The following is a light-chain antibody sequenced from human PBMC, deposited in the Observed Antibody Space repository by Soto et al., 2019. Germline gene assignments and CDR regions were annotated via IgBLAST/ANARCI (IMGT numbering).Light chain of an antibody. CDR3: EQYGSSPRT. CDR2: DAS. J-gene: IGKJ1*01. Sequence: EIVFTQSPATLSLSPGERCTLSCRASQSVSNYFAWYQQKPGQAPRLLIYDASNRATGIPARFSGSGSGTEFTLTISRLEPEDFAVYYCEQYGSSPRTFGQGTKVDIK. CDR1: QSVSNY. V-gene: IGKV3-20*01.